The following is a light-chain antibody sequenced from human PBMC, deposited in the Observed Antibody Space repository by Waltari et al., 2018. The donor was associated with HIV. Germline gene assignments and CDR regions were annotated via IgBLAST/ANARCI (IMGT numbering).Light chain of an antibody. V-gene: IGLV2-11*01. CDR1: SSDVGGYKN. CDR2: DVT. CDR3: CSYAGRYTYV. Sequence: QSALTQPRPASGSPGQSVTIPCTGTSSDVGGYKNVSWYQHHPGKAPKFMVYDVTKRPSGVPDRFSGSKSGNTASLTISGLQAEDEADYYCCSYAGRYTYVFGTGTKVTVL. J-gene: IGLJ1*01.